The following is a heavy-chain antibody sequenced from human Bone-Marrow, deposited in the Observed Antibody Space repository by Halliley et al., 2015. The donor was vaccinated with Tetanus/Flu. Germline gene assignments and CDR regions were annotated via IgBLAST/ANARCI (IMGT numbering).Heavy chain of an antibody. CDR3: ARDTGGDFDY. Sequence: KGLEWVANIKLDGTEKHYVDSVKGRFTISRDNTKNSLYLQMNSLRAEDSAVYYCARDTGGDFDYWGQGTLVTVSS. D-gene: IGHD2-8*02. V-gene: IGHV3-7*03. CDR2: IKLDGTEK. J-gene: IGHJ4*02.